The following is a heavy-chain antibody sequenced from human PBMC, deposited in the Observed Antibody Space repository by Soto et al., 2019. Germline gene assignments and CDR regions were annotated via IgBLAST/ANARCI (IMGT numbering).Heavy chain of an antibody. CDR1: GVSISSNSYY. CDR3: ARLLHGLPGDS. CDR2: ISYSGST. Sequence: SETLSLTCTVSGVSISSNSYYWGWSRQPPGKGLEWIGSISYSGSTYYNPSLKSRVTISVDTSKNQFSLKLSSVTAADTAVYYCARLLHGLPGDSWGQVNLVTVSS. V-gene: IGHV4-39*01. J-gene: IGHJ4*02. D-gene: IGHD3-10*01.